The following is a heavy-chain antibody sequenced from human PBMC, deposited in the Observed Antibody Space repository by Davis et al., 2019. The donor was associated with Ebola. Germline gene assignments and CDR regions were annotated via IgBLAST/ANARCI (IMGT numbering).Heavy chain of an antibody. Sequence: ASVKVSCKTSGYTFTSYDINWVRQAPGQGLEWMGIINPSGGSTSYAQKFQGRVTMTRDTSTSTVYMELSSLRSEDTAVYYCARDSRPYDSSGYYNDYWGQGTLVTVSS. CDR1: GYTFTSYD. CDR2: INPSGGST. D-gene: IGHD3-22*01. J-gene: IGHJ4*02. CDR3: ARDSRPYDSSGYYNDY. V-gene: IGHV1-46*01.